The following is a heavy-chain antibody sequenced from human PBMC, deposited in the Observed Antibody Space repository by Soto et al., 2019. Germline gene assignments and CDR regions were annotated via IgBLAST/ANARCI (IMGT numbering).Heavy chain of an antibody. Sequence: GSLRLSCAASGFTFSNAWMNWVRQAPGKGLEWVGRIKSKTDGGTTDYATPVKGRFTISRDDSKNTLYLQMNSLKTEDTAVYYCTTTIVVVPAAPYSSSWYDGLDYWGQGTLVTVSS. CDR2: IKSKTDGGTT. D-gene: IGHD2-2*01. CDR3: TTTIVVVPAAPYSSSWYDGLDY. J-gene: IGHJ4*02. CDR1: GFTFSNAW. V-gene: IGHV3-15*07.